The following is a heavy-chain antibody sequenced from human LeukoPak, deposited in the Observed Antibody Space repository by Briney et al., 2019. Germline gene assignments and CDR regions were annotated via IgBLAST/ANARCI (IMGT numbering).Heavy chain of an antibody. CDR1: GFTFSSYA. Sequence: GGSLRLSCAASGFTFSSYAMSWVRQAPEKGLEWVSAISGSGGSTYYADSVKGRFTISRDNSKNTLYLQMNSLRAEDTAVYYCARASGSYYYVGIDYWGQGTLVTVSS. D-gene: IGHD1-26*01. J-gene: IGHJ4*02. CDR3: ARASGSYYYVGIDY. V-gene: IGHV3-23*01. CDR2: ISGSGGST.